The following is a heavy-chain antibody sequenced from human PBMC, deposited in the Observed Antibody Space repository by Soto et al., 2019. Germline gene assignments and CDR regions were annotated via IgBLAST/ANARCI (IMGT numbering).Heavy chain of an antibody. V-gene: IGHV3-15*07. Sequence: GGSLSLSCAVSGVTLSNVWMNWVRQAPGKGPEWVGRIKSETDGGTVDYAAPVKDRFTISRDDSENTLYLQMNSLRAEDTAVYYCAKDLVPGFGELYTPYSFDYWGQGTLVNVSS. CDR2: IKSETDGGTV. CDR3: AKDLVPGFGELYTPYSFDY. D-gene: IGHD3-10*01. CDR1: GVTLSNVW. J-gene: IGHJ4*02.